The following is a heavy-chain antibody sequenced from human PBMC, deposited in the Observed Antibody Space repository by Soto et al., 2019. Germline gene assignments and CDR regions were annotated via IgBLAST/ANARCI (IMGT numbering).Heavy chain of an antibody. CDR1: GGSISAYQ. D-gene: IGHD4-4*01. V-gene: IGHV4-59*01. J-gene: IGHJ4*02. CDR3: AREVVSNYYNF. Sequence: SETLSLTCTVSGGSISAYQWSWIRQPPGKRLEWIGYISNSGPTNYNPSLKSRVTISLDKYKNQFFLNLSPVNAADTAVYYCAREVVSNYYNFWGQGNLVTVS. CDR2: ISNSGPT.